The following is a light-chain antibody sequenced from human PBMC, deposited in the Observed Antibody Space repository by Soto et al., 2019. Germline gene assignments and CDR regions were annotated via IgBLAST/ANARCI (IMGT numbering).Light chain of an antibody. J-gene: IGLJ1*01. V-gene: IGLV2-23*02. CDR3: CSYAGSTIHHV. CDR1: DVGSYNL. Sequence: QSALTQPASVSGSPGQSITISCTGSDVGSYNLVSWYQQHPGKAPKLMIYEVTKRPSGVSNRFSGSKSGNTASLTISGLQAEDEADYYCCSYAGSTIHHVFGTGTKLTVL. CDR2: EVT.